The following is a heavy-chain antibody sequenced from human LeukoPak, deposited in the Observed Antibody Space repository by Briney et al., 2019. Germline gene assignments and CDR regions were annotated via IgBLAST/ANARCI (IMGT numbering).Heavy chain of an antibody. CDR2: ISPYNSNT. D-gene: IGHD2-21*02. Sequence: ASVKLSCKASGYTFTSYGISWVRQPPGQGLEWMGWISPYNSNTNYAQKLQGRVTMTTDTSTHSAYKERRSLSSDDTADYYRTRGPEYCGGDCYLDYWGQGTLVTVSS. V-gene: IGHV1-18*01. CDR1: GYTFTSYG. J-gene: IGHJ4*02. CDR3: TRGPEYCGGDCYLDY.